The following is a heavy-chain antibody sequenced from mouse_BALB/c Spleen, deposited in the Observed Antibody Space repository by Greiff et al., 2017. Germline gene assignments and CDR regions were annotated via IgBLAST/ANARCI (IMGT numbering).Heavy chain of an antibody. CDR2: ISYDGSN. J-gene: IGHJ2*01. D-gene: IGHD1-1*01. CDR1: GYSITSGYY. Sequence: EVQLQQSGPGLVKPSQSLSLTCSVTGYSITSGYYWNWIRQFPGNKLEWMGYISYDGSNNYNPSLKNRISITRDTSKNQFFLKLNSVTTEDTATYYCARDRDYGSSYRFDYWGQGTTLTVSS. CDR3: ARDRDYGSSYRFDY. V-gene: IGHV3-6*02.